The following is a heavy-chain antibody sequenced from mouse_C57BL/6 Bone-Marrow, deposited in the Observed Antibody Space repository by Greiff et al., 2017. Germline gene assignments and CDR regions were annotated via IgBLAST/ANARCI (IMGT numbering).Heavy chain of an antibody. Sequence: QVQLQQPGAELVMPGASVKLSCKASGYTFTSYWMHWVKQRPGPGLEWIGEIDPSDSYTNYNQKFKGKSTLTVDKSSSTAYMQLSSLTSEDSAVYYCARAGYSLDWFAYWGQGTLVTVSA. D-gene: IGHD2-12*01. CDR1: GYTFTSYW. CDR2: IDPSDSYT. J-gene: IGHJ3*01. V-gene: IGHV1-69*01. CDR3: ARAGYSLDWFAY.